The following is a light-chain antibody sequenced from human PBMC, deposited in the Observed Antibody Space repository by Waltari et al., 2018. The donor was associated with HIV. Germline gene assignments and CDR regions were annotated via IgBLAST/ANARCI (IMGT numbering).Light chain of an antibody. Sequence: QAGLTQPPSASKVMRQTATLTCTETSNNVGTQGSAWLQQHQGHPPKLLSYRDNKRPSVISERFSASRSGNTASLTITGVQPEDEADYFCATWDISLSAVVFGGGTTLTVL. CDR1: SNNVGTQG. V-gene: IGLV10-54*04. CDR2: RDN. J-gene: IGLJ2*01. CDR3: ATWDISLSAVV.